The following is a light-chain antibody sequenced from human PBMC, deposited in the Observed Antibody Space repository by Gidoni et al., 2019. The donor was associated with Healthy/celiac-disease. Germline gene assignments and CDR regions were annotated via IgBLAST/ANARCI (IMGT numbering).Light chain of an antibody. CDR1: QSISSY. Sequence: DLQMTQSPSSLSPSVGDRVTITCRASQSISSYLNWYQQKPGKAPKLLIYAASSLQSGVPSRFSGSGSGTDFTLTISRLQPEDFATYYCQQSYSTPHFGQGTKLEIK. CDR2: AAS. CDR3: QQSYSTPH. J-gene: IGKJ2*01. V-gene: IGKV1-39*01.